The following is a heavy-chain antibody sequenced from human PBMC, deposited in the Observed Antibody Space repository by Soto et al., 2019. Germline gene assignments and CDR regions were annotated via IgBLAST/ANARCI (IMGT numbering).Heavy chain of an antibody. CDR3: ARHMADSSGYYSSYYYYGMDV. V-gene: IGHV5-51*01. J-gene: IGHJ6*02. CDR2: IYPGDSDT. Sequence: GESLKISCKGSGYSFTSYWIGWVRQMRGEGLEWMGIIYPGDSDTRYSPSFQGQVTIPADKSISTAYLQWSSLKASDTAMYYCARHMADSSGYYSSYYYYGMDVWGQGTTVTVSS. D-gene: IGHD3-22*01. CDR1: GYSFTSYW.